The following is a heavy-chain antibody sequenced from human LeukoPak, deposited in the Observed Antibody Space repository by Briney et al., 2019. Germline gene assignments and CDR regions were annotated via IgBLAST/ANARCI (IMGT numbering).Heavy chain of an antibody. CDR1: GFTFSSYE. CDR2: ISSSGSTI. V-gene: IGHV3-48*03. D-gene: IGHD3-10*01. J-gene: IGHJ4*02. Sequence: PGGSLRLSCAASGFTFSSYEMNWVRQAPGKGLEWVSYISSSGSTIYYADSVKGRFTISRDNAKNSLYLQMNSLRAEDTAVYYCARDWYGSGSYYGAASGYWGQRTLVTVSS. CDR3: ARDWYGSGSYYGAASGY.